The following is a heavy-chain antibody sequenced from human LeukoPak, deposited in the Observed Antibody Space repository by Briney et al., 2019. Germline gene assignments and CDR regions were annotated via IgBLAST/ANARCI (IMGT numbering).Heavy chain of an antibody. CDR1: GGSISSGDYS. CDR3: ARESIAVAGQLDY. D-gene: IGHD6-19*01. V-gene: IGHV4-61*08. CDR2: IYYSGST. J-gene: IGHJ4*02. Sequence: SETLSLTCAVSGGSISSGDYSWSWIRQPPGKGLEWIGYIYYSGSTNYNPSLKSRVTISVDTSKNQFSLKLSSVTAADTAVYYCARESIAVAGQLDYWGQETLVTVSS.